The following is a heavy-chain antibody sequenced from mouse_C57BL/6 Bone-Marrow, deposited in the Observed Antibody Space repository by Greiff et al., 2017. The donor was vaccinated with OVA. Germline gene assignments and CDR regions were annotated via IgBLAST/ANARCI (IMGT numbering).Heavy chain of an antibody. J-gene: IGHJ4*01. V-gene: IGHV1-55*01. Sequence: QLQQPGAELVKPGASVKMSCKASGYTFTSYWITWVKQRPGQGLEWIGDIYPGSGSTNYNEKFKSKATLTVDTSSSTAYMQLSSLTSEDSAVYYCARYYYGNRYAMDYWGQGTSVTVSS. CDR2: IYPGSGST. CDR3: ARYYYGNRYAMDY. CDR1: GYTFTSYW. D-gene: IGHD2-1*01.